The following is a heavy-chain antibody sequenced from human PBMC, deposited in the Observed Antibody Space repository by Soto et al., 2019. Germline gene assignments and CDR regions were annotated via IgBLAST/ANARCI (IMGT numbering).Heavy chain of an antibody. CDR3: ARSVAHYYYYYGMDV. CDR1: GYTFTSYD. J-gene: IGHJ6*02. D-gene: IGHD6-19*01. V-gene: IGHV1-8*01. Sequence: QVQLVQSGAEVKKPGASVKVSCKASGYTFTSYDINWMRQATGQGLEWMGWMNPNSGNTGYAQKFQGRVTMTRNTSLSTVYMELSSLRSEDTAVYYCARSVAHYYYYYGMDVWGQGTTVTVSS. CDR2: MNPNSGNT.